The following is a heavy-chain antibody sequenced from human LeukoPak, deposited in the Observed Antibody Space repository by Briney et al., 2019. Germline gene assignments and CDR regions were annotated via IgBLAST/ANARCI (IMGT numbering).Heavy chain of an antibody. CDR1: GFTFDDYA. Sequence: GRSLRLSCAASGFTFDDYAMHWVRQAPGKGLEWVSGISWNSGSIGYADSVKGRFTISRDNSKNTLYLQMNSLRAEDTAVYYCAKMITMIVVVPSYYYGMDVWGQGTTVTVSS. D-gene: IGHD3-22*01. CDR2: ISWNSGSI. V-gene: IGHV3-9*01. J-gene: IGHJ6*02. CDR3: AKMITMIVVVPSYYYGMDV.